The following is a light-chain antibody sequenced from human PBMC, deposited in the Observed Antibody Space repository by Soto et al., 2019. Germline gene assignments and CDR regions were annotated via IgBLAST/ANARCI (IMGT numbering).Light chain of an antibody. J-gene: IGKJ4*01. Sequence: EIVLTQSPATLSLSPGERATLSCRASQSFKNYLAWYQQKPGQAPRLLIYDASNRATGIPARFSGSGSGTDFTLTISSLEPEDSAVYYCQQRSNWPPVTFGGGTKVEIK. V-gene: IGKV3-11*01. CDR2: DAS. CDR1: QSFKNY. CDR3: QQRSNWPPVT.